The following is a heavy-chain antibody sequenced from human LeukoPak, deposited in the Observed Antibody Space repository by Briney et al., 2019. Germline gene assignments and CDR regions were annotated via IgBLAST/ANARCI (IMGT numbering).Heavy chain of an antibody. D-gene: IGHD5-18*01. CDR1: GGSISSYY. Sequence: PSETLSLTCTVSGGSISSYYWSWIRQPPGKGLEWIGYIYYSGSTNYNPSLKSRVTIPVDTSKNQFSLKLSSVTAADTAVYYCARVGDTAMVYFDYWGQGTLVTVSS. CDR3: ARVGDTAMVYFDY. V-gene: IGHV4-59*01. CDR2: IYYSGST. J-gene: IGHJ4*02.